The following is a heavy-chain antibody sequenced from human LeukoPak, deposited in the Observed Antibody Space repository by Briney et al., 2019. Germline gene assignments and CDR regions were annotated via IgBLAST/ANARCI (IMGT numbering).Heavy chain of an antibody. Sequence: SETLSLTCTVSGGSFSSYYWSWIRQPPGKGLEWIGYIYYSGGTNYNPSLKSRVTISVDTSKNQFSLKLSSVTAADTAVYYCARVAVQNYYDSSGYRLPGAFDIWGQGTMVTVSS. V-gene: IGHV4-59*01. J-gene: IGHJ3*02. CDR2: IYYSGGT. CDR3: ARVAVQNYYDSSGYRLPGAFDI. CDR1: GGSFSSYY. D-gene: IGHD3-22*01.